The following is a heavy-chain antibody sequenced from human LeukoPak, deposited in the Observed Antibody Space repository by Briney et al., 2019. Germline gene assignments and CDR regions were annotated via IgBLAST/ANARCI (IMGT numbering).Heavy chain of an antibody. CDR1: GFILREFG. CDR2: IWNDGSQK. J-gene: IGHJ3*02. D-gene: IGHD1-1*01. Sequence: PGGSLRLSCDASGFILREFGMHWVRQAPGKGLEWVAVIWNDGSQKYYPDSVKGRFIMSKDNSKITLEMNGLRAEDTAVYYCVRSVRGDTSGKGDALDIWGQGTMVTVSS. V-gene: IGHV3-33*01. CDR3: VRSVRGDTSGKGDALDI.